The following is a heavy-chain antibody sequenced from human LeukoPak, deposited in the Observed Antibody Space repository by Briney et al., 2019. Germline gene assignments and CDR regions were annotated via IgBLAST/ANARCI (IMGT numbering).Heavy chain of an antibody. J-gene: IGHJ4*02. V-gene: IGHV4-30-2*01. CDR1: GGSISSGGYS. CDR2: IYHSGST. Sequence: SETLSLTCTVSGGSISSGGYSWSWIRQPPGKGLEWIGYIYHSGSTYYNPSLKSRVTISVDRSKNQFSLKLSSVTAADTAVYYCARQYYDFWSGYRHFDYWGQGTLVTVSS. D-gene: IGHD3-3*01. CDR3: ARQYYDFWSGYRHFDY.